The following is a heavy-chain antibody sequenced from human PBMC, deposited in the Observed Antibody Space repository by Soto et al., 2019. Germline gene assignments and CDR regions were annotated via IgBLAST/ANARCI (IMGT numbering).Heavy chain of an antibody. CDR1: GGTFSSYA. V-gene: IGHV1-69*01. CDR3: AGEAGGHYDSSDTGGFDI. J-gene: IGHJ3*02. D-gene: IGHD3-22*01. CDR2: IIPIFGTA. Sequence: QVQLVQSGAEVKKPGSSVKVSCKASGGTFSSYAISWVRQAPGQGLEWMGGIIPIFGTANYAQKFQGRVTITADGSTSNAYLELRSLRSYDTAVYYRAGEAGGHYDSSDTGGFDIWGQGKMVTVPS.